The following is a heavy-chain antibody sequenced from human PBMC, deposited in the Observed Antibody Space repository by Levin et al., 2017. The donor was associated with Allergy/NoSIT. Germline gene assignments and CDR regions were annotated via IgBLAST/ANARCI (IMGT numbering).Heavy chain of an antibody. D-gene: IGHD3-3*01. CDR3: AKGGLRRITIFGVVTYDAFDI. J-gene: IGHJ3*02. CDR1: GFTFSSYA. CDR2: ISGSGGST. V-gene: IGHV3-23*01. Sequence: GESLKISCAASGFTFSSYAMSWVRQAPGKGLEWVSAISGSGGSTYYADSVKGRFTISRDNSKNTLYLQMNSLRAEDTAVYYCAKGGLRRITIFGVVTYDAFDIWGQGTMVTVSS.